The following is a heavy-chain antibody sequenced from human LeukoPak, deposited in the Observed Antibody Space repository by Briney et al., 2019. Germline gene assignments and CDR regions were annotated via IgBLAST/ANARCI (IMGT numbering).Heavy chain of an antibody. Sequence: PGGSLRLSCAASGFTFNIAWMSWVRQAPGKGLEWGGRIKTKADGGTADYAAPVKGRFTISRDDSKSTLYLQMNSLKTEDTAVYYCTTGSSGNWGQGALVTVSS. V-gene: IGHV3-15*01. CDR3: TTGSSGN. J-gene: IGHJ4*02. D-gene: IGHD3-10*01. CDR1: GFTFNIAW. CDR2: IKTKADGGTA.